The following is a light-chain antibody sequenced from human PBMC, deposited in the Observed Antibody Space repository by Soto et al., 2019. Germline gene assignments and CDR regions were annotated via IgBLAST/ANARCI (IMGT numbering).Light chain of an antibody. V-gene: IGKV3-15*01. Sequence: EVVMTQSPASLSVSPGERATLSCRASQNIRNNLAWYQQKPGQSPRLLISGASTREPGIPGRFSGSGSGTEFTLIISSLQSEDFAIYYCQQYNNWPPWTFGQGTKV. J-gene: IGKJ1*01. CDR1: QNIRNN. CDR2: GAS. CDR3: QQYNNWPPWT.